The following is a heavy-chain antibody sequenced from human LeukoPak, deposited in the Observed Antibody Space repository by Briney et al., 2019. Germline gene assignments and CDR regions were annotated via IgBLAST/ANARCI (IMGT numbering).Heavy chain of an antibody. CDR1: GGSFSGHY. CDR3: ARGGYPSWFDP. Sequence: SETLSLTCAVYGGSFSGHYWTWIRQPQPPGTGLEWIGEINDSGSTNYNSSLKSRVTISVDTSKNQFSLKLSSVTAADTAVYYCARGGYPSWFDPWGQGTLVTVSS. J-gene: IGHJ5*02. CDR2: INDSGST. V-gene: IGHV4-34*01. D-gene: IGHD5-12*01.